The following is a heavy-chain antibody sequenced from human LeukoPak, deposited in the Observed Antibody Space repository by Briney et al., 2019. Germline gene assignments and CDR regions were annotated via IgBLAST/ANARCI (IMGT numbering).Heavy chain of an antibody. Sequence: GGSLRLSCAASGFTFSSYEMNWVRQAPGQGLEWVSYISSSGSTIYYDDSVKSRFTISRENAKNSVYLQMNSLRAEGTAVYYCAGEYCSSTSCYPMDYWGQGTLVPVSS. D-gene: IGHD2-2*01. V-gene: IGHV3-48*03. CDR2: ISSSGSTI. J-gene: IGHJ4*02. CDR3: AGEYCSSTSCYPMDY. CDR1: GFTFSSYE.